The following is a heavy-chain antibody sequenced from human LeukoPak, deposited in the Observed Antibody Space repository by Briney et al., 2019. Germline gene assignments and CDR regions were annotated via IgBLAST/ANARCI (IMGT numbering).Heavy chain of an antibody. V-gene: IGHV1-18*01. J-gene: IGHJ5*02. CDR3: ARDNKLTGLDAGRFDP. Sequence: GASVKVSCKASGYTFTSYGISWVRQAPGQGLEWMGWISAYNGNTNYAQKLQGRVTMTTDTSTSTAYMELRSLRSDDTAVYYCARDNKLTGLDAGRFDPWGQGTLVTVSS. D-gene: IGHD1/OR15-1a*01. CDR1: GYTFTSYG. CDR2: ISAYNGNT.